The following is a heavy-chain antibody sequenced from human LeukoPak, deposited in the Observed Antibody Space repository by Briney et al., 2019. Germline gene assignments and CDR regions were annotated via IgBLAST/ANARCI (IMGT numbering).Heavy chain of an antibody. D-gene: IGHD3-10*01. V-gene: IGHV3-23*01. CDR2: ISGTGGST. Sequence: GGSLRLSCAASGFTFSSYAMNWVRQAPGKGLEWVSAISGTGGSTYYADSVKGRFTISRDNSKNTLYLQMNSLRADDTAVYYLAREAMVGGVMGYWGQGTLVTVSS. CDR3: AREAMVGGVMGY. CDR1: GFTFSSYA. J-gene: IGHJ4*02.